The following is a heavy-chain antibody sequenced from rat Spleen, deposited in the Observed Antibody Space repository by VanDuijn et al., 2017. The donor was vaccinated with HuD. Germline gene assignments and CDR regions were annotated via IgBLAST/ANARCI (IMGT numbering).Heavy chain of an antibody. V-gene: IGHV2-45*01. CDR3: TRDTYDFVY. CDR1: GFSLTSYN. J-gene: IGHJ2*01. Sequence: QVQLMESGPGLVQPSETLSLTCTVSGFSLTSYNVHWVRQPPGKGLEWMGVMWSVGSTDYNSALKSRLSISRETTKTQVFLKMNSLQTDDTGTYYCTRDTYDFVYWGQGVMVTVSS. CDR2: MWSVGST. D-gene: IGHD2-1*01.